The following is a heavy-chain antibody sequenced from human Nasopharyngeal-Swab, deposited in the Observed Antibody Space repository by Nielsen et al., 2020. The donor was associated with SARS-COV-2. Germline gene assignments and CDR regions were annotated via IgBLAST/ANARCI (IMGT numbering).Heavy chain of an antibody. CDR2: MNPNSGNT. V-gene: IGHV1-8*01. Sequence: ASVKVSCKASGYTFTSYDINWVRQATRQGLEWMGWMNPNSGNTGYAQKFQGRVTMTRNTSISTAYMELSSLRSEDTAVYYCARDMGGYGIEDYYYYYGMDVWGQGTTVTVSS. CDR1: GYTFTSYD. J-gene: IGHJ6*02. D-gene: IGHD5-12*01. CDR3: ARDMGGYGIEDYYYYYGMDV.